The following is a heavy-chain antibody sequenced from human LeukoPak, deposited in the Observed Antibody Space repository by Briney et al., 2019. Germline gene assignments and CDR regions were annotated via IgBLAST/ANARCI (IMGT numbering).Heavy chain of an antibody. J-gene: IGHJ3*02. V-gene: IGHV3-13*04. CDR3: ARQEPSSGYWGDAFDI. CDR1: GFTFSSYD. D-gene: IGHD3-22*01. CDR2: IGTAGDT. Sequence: GGSLRLSCAASGFTFSSYDMHWVRQATGKGLEWVSAIGTAGDTYYPGSVKGRFTLSRENAKNSLYLQMNSLRAGDTAVYYCARQEPSSGYWGDAFDIWGQGTMVTISS.